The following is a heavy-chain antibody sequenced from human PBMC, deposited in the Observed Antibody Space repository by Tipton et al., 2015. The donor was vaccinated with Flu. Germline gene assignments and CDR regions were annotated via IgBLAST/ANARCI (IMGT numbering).Heavy chain of an antibody. D-gene: IGHD3-16*01. Sequence: SLRLSCAASGFTLSSYWMSWVRQAPGKGLEWVANIKQDGSEKYFVDSVKGRFTISRDNAKNSVYLQMNSLRAEDTAVYYCARALAGADSLWGQGTLVTVSS. J-gene: IGHJ4*02. V-gene: IGHV3-7*01. CDR2: IKQDGSEK. CDR1: GFTLSSYW. CDR3: ARALAGADSL.